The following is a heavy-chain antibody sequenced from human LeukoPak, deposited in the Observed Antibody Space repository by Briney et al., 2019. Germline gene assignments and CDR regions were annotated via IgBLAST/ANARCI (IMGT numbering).Heavy chain of an antibody. CDR2: MNPNSGNT. J-gene: IGHJ5*02. CDR1: GYTFTTYD. D-gene: IGHD1-26*01. V-gene: IGHV1-8*01. Sequence: APGKPSCNPSGYTFTTYDVIWGPQATGHGPEWRGWMNPNSGNTVYAQKLQGRVNMTRNTSTSTAYMELSSLRSEDTAVYYCARQGKKWAPHNWSDPWGQGTLVTVSS. CDR3: ARQGKKWAPHNWSDP.